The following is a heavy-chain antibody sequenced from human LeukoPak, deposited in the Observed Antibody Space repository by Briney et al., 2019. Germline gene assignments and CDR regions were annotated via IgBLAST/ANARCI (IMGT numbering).Heavy chain of an antibody. Sequence: ASVKVSCKASGYTFTSYYMHWVRQSPGQGLEWMGIINPSGGSTSYAQNFQGRVTMTRDTSTSTVYMELSSLRSEDTAVYYCARDPRSDGSDYYYMGVWGKGTTVTVSS. CDR3: ARDPRSDGSDYYYMGV. CDR1: GYTFTSYY. D-gene: IGHD3-10*01. V-gene: IGHV1-46*01. J-gene: IGHJ6*03. CDR2: INPSGGST.